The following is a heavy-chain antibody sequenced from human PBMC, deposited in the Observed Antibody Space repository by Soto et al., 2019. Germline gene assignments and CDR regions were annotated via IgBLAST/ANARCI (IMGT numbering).Heavy chain of an antibody. J-gene: IGHJ3*02. CDR1: GYTFTSYG. D-gene: IGHD6-19*01. CDR2: ISAYNGNT. CDR3: ARDPPLHSSGLYNDAFDI. V-gene: IGHV1-18*01. Sequence: QVQLVQSGAEVKKPGASVKVSCKASGYTFTSYGISWVRQAPGQGLEWMGWISAYNGNTNYAQKPQGRVTMTTDTSTSTAYMELRSLRSDDTAVYYCARDPPLHSSGLYNDAFDIWGQGTMVTVSS.